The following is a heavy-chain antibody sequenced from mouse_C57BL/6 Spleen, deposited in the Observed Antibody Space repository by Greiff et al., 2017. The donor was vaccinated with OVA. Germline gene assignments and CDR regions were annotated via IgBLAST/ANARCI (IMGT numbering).Heavy chain of an antibody. V-gene: IGHV1-7*01. J-gene: IGHJ2*01. D-gene: IGHD1-1*01. CDR2: INPSSGYT. CDR1: GYTFTSYW. CDR3: ARSYPDGSSYPYYFDY. Sequence: QVQLQQSGAELAKPGASVKLSCKASGYTFTSYWMHWVKQRPGQGLEWIGYINPSSGYTKYTQKFKDKATLTADKSSSTAYMQLSSLTYEDSAVYYCARSYPDGSSYPYYFDYWGQGTTLTVSS.